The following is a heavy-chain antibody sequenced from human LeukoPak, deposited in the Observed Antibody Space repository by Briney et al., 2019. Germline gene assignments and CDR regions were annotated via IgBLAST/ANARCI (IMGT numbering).Heavy chain of an antibody. Sequence: GASVKVSCKASGYTFIDSYIHWFRQAPGQGLEWMGWINPNSGSTKYAQKFQARVSMTRATSITTAYLDLSRLTSGDTALYYCARESPMTTNYAADVWGQGTIVTVSS. D-gene: IGHD2-8*01. CDR2: INPNSGST. CDR3: ARESPMTTNYAADV. V-gene: IGHV1-2*02. CDR1: GYTFIDSY. J-gene: IGHJ3*01.